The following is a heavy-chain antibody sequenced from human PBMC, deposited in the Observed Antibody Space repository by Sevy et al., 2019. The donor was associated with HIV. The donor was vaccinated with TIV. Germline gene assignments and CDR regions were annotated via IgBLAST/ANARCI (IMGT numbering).Heavy chain of an antibody. V-gene: IGHV3-7*01. D-gene: IGHD5-18*01. CDR1: GFTFSTYW. CDR3: GRGGVGGYSYSLDS. J-gene: IGHJ4*02. Sequence: GGSLRLSCAASGFTFSTYWMSWVRQAPGKGLEWVATMKQDGSEKDYVDSVKGRFTISRDNAKNSLYLQMNSLRGEDTAVYYCGRGGVGGYSYSLDSWGQGTLVTVSS. CDR2: MKQDGSEK.